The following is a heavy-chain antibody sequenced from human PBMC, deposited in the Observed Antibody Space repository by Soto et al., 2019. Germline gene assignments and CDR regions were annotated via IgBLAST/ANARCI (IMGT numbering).Heavy chain of an antibody. J-gene: IGHJ4*02. D-gene: IGHD3-3*01. Sequence: QVQLVQSGAEVKKPGASVKVSCKASGYTFTSYAMHWVRQAPGQRLEWMGWINAGNGNTKYSQKLQGRVTINRDTSASTAYMERSSLRSEDTAVYYWARQFRVSVGVRAQASYFAYWGQGTLVTVSS. V-gene: IGHV1-3*01. CDR3: ARQFRVSVGVRAQASYFAY. CDR2: INAGNGNT. CDR1: GYTFTSYA.